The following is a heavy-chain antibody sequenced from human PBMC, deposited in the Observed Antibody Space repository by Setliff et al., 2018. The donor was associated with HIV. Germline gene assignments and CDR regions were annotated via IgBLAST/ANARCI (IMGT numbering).Heavy chain of an antibody. D-gene: IGHD3-3*01. V-gene: IGHV1-8*02. CDR2: MSPKSGNT. J-gene: IGHJ4*02. CDR1: GYIFTSYD. CDR3: ARGLNVLSGYTWVV. Sequence: ASVKVSCKASGYIFTSYDIHWVRQATGQGLEWMGRMSPKSGNTGNTQKFRGRITMTRGTSTNTAYMELSSLTPDDTAVYYCARGLNVLSGYTWVVWGQGTPVTVSS.